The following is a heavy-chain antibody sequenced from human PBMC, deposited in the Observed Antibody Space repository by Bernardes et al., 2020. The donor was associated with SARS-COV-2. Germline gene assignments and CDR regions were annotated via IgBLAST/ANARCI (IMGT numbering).Heavy chain of an antibody. CDR3: ARGAGIPQVLDF. J-gene: IGHJ4*02. CDR2: LSYDGVS. Sequence: PETLSLTCTVSGGSISGYYWSWVRQPPGKGLEWIGYLSYDGVSNYSPSLESRVTISIDTSRNQFSLKLSSVTATDTAVYYCARGAGIPQVLDFWARGTLVTVSS. V-gene: IGHV4-59*01. CDR1: GGSISGYY.